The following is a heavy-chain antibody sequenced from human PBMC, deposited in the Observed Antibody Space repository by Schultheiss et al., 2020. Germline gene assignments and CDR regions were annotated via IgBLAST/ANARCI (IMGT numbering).Heavy chain of an antibody. CDR2: INHSGST. V-gene: IGHV4-31*03. CDR1: GGSISSGGYY. D-gene: IGHD3-10*02. Sequence: SETLSLTCTVSGGSISSGGYYWSWIRQHPGKGLEWIGEINHSGSTNYNPSLKSRVTISVDTSKNQFSLKLSSVTAADTAVYYCSRTRGDYDRTPQYWGQGSLVTVSS. J-gene: IGHJ4*01. CDR3: SRTRGDYDRTPQY.